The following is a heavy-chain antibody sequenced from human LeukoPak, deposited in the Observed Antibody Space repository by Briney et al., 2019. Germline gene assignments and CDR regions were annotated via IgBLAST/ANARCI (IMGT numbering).Heavy chain of an antibody. Sequence: GESLKISCKGSGYSFTSYWIGWVRQMPGEGLEWMGIIYPGDSDTRYSPSFQGQVTTSADKSISTAYLQWSSLKASDTAMYYCARHVGDSYYYYYYMDVWGKGTTVTVSS. CDR2: IYPGDSDT. D-gene: IGHD2-21*02. CDR1: GYSFTSYW. CDR3: ARHVGDSYYYYYYMDV. V-gene: IGHV5-51*01. J-gene: IGHJ6*03.